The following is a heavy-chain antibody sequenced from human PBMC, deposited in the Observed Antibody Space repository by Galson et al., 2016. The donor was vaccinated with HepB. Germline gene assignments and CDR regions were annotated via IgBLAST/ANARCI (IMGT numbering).Heavy chain of an antibody. CDR2: INVYNDFT. D-gene: IGHD2-15*01. V-gene: IGHV1-18*01. J-gene: IGHJ4*02. Sequence: SVKVSCKVSAYALTELSMHWVRQAPGKGLEWMAWINVYNDFTVYAEKFQGRVTLTTDTSTSTAFMEVRRLTSDDTAVYYCARDVLDNSWTARVVVPFDYWGQGTLLTVSS. CDR1: AYALTELS. CDR3: ARDVLDNSWTARVVVPFDY.